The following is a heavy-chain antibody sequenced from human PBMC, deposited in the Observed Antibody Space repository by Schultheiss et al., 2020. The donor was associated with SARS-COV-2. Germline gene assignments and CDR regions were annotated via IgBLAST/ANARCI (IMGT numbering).Heavy chain of an antibody. CDR3: ARRLEVSGAIDT. Sequence: SETLSLTCAVSGYSISSGYYWGWIRQPPGKGLEWIGSIYHSGSTYYNPSLKSRVTISLHTSKNQFSLNLRSVTAEDTAVYYCARRLEVSGAIDTWGQGKMVTVSS. CDR2: IYHSGST. J-gene: IGHJ5*02. V-gene: IGHV4-38-2*01. CDR1: GYSISSGYY. D-gene: IGHD5/OR15-5a*01.